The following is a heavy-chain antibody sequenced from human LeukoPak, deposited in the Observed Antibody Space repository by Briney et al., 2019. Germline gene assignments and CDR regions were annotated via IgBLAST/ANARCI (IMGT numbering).Heavy chain of an antibody. J-gene: IGHJ4*02. CDR1: GFTFSSYA. Sequence: PVGSLPLSCAASGFTFSSYAMSWVRQAPGKGLEWVVRIKSKTDGGAIDYAAPVKGRFTISRDDSKNPLYLQMNSLETEDTAVYYCTPSYTGGWYVPFDYWGQGTLV. CDR3: TPSYTGGWYVPFDY. CDR2: IKSKTDGGAI. V-gene: IGHV3-15*01. D-gene: IGHD6-19*01.